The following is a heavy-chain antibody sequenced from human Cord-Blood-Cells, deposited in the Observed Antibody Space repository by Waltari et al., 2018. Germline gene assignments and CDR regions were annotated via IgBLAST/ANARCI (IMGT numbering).Heavy chain of an antibody. J-gene: IGHJ4*02. CDR2: INHSGST. CDR3: ARHKTNFDY. V-gene: IGHV4-34*01. CDR1: GGSFSGYY. Sequence: QVQLQQWGAGLLKPSETLSLTCAVYGGSFSGYYWSWIRQPPGKGLVWIGEINHSGSTNYNPSLKSRVPISVDTSKNQFSLKLSSVTAADTAVYYCARHKTNFDYWGQGTLVTVSS.